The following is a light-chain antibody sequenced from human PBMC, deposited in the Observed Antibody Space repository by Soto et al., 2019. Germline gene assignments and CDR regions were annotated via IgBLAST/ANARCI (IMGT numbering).Light chain of an antibody. CDR1: SSDVGGYNY. CDR3: RSYTNSRPVV. CDR2: DVS. Sequence: QSALTQPASVSGSPGQSITISCTGTSSDVGGYNYVSWYQQHPGKAPKLMIYDVSNRPSGVSNRFSGSKSGNTASLTISGLQAEGGADFYLRSYTNSRPVVFRGGTKLTVL. J-gene: IGLJ2*01. V-gene: IGLV2-14*01.